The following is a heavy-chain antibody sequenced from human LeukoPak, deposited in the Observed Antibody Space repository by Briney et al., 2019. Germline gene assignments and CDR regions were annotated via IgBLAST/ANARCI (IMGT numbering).Heavy chain of an antibody. D-gene: IGHD4-11*01. CDR1: GFTFSNAW. V-gene: IGHV3-74*01. CDR3: AREPNYSHYFMDV. Sequence: GGSLRLSCAASGFTFSNAWMSWVRQAPGKGPVWVSRINVDGSSTTYADSVKGRFTISRDNAKNTLYLQMNSLRAEDTAVYYCAREPNYSHYFMDVWGKGTTVTVSS. CDR2: INVDGSST. J-gene: IGHJ6*03.